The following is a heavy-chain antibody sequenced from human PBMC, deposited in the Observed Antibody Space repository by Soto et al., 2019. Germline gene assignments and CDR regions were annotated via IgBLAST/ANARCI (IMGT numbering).Heavy chain of an antibody. J-gene: IGHJ6*01. CDR1: VFTFSNAW. CDR2: IRSKGDGETT. Sequence: PVGSLRLSCASSVFTFSNAWMSCVRHSPGKWLEWVGRIRSKGDGETTDYAAPVRGRFTISRDDSKNTFFLQMNSLKAEDTAVYYCTTDQAGGYFYYFGVVVWGRGTTVNVSS. D-gene: IGHD2-15*01. V-gene: IGHV3-15*01. CDR3: TTDQAGGYFYYFGVVV.